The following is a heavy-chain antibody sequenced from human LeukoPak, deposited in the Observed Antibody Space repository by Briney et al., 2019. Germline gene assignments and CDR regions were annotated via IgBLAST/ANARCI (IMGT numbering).Heavy chain of an antibody. J-gene: IGHJ5*02. CDR2: IYYSGST. D-gene: IGHD2-2*01. V-gene: IGHV4-30-4*08. CDR1: GGSISSGDYY. CDR3: ARGLEFPAAILNWFDP. Sequence: SETLSLTCTVSGGSISSGDYYWSWIRQPPGKGLEWIGYIYYSGSTYYNPSLKSRVTISVDTSKNQFSLKLSSVTAADTAVYYCARGLEFPAAILNWFDPWGQGTLVTVSS.